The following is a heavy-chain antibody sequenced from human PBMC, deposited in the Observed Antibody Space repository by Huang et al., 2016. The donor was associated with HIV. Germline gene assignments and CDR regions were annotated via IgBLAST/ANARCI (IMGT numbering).Heavy chain of an antibody. V-gene: IGHV4-30-4*08. Sequence: QVQLQESGPGLVKPSQALSLTCTVSGGPISSGGYYWSWIRQPPGKGLGWVGVIYYSGSTYYHPSLKRRVTISVDTSKNPFSLKLSSVTAADTAVYYCARSSMGATTGFDYWGQGTLVTVSS. J-gene: IGHJ4*02. CDR2: IYYSGST. CDR3: ARSSMGATTGFDY. D-gene: IGHD5-12*01. CDR1: GGPISSGGYY.